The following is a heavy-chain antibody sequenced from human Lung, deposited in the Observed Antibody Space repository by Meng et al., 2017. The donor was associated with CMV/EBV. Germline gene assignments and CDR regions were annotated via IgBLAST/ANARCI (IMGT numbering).Heavy chain of an antibody. Sequence: SCAASGFTFSSYDMNWVRQAPGKGLEWVSYISSTGSTIYYAASVKGRFTISRDNAKYSLYLQMNRRGAEDTAVYYCARHPLWFGVNYYYGMDVWGQGXTVTVSS. D-gene: IGHD3-10*01. CDR2: ISSTGSTI. J-gene: IGHJ6*02. V-gene: IGHV3-48*03. CDR1: GFTFSSYD. CDR3: ARHPLWFGVNYYYGMDV.